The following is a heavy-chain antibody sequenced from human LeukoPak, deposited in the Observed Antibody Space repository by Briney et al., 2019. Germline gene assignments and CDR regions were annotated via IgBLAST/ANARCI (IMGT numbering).Heavy chain of an antibody. CDR1: GYIFTSYF. CDR2: INPSGGST. CDR3: ARALPHRRLMDTTMEQHWFDP. J-gene: IGHJ5*02. Sequence: GASVQVSCKASGYIFTSYFMHWVRQAPGQGLEWMGLINPSGGSTRYAQKFQGRVTMTRDMSTSTVYMELSSLRSEDTAVYYCARALPHRRLMDTTMEQHWFDPWGQGTLATVSS. V-gene: IGHV1-46*01. D-gene: IGHD5-18*01.